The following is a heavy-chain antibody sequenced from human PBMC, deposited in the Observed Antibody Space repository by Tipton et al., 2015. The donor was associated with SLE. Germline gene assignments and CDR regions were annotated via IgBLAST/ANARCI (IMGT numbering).Heavy chain of an antibody. CDR1: GGSLSGYY. D-gene: IGHD3-22*01. CDR2: INHSVSA. J-gene: IGHJ4*02. Sequence: TLSLTCAVFGGSLSGYYWSWMRQLPGKGLEWIGEINHSVSANYNPSLKSRVTISVDTSKNQFSLKLTSVTAADTAMYYCARAGDSSGYYYAYWGQGTLVTFSS. V-gene: IGHV4-34*01. CDR3: ARAGDSSGYYYAY.